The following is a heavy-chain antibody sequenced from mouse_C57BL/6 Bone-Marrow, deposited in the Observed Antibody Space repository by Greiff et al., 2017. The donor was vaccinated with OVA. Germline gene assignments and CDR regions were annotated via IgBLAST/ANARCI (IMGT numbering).Heavy chain of an antibody. Sequence: VQLQQSGPVLVKPGASVKMSCKASGYTFTDYYMNWVKQSHGKSLEWIGVINPYNGGTSYNQKFKGKATLTVDKSSSTAYMELNSLTSEDSAVYYCAKLGRYFDDWGKGTTVTVSS. J-gene: IGHJ1*03. D-gene: IGHD4-1*01. CDR2: INPYNGGT. CDR1: GYTFTDYY. V-gene: IGHV1-19*01. CDR3: AKLGRYFDD.